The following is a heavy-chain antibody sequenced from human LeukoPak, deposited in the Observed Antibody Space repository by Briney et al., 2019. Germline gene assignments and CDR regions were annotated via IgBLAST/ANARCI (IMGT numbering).Heavy chain of an antibody. V-gene: IGHV1-46*01. CDR2: INPSGGST. CDR1: GYTFTSYY. CDR3: ARHPSWGYYDSSGYYYSWFDY. D-gene: IGHD3-22*01. Sequence: ASVKVSCKASGYTFTSYYMHWVRQAPGQGLEWMGIINPSGGSTSYAQKFQGRVTMTRDMSTSTVYMELSSLKASDTAMYYCARHPSWGYYDSSGYYYSWFDYWGQGTLVTVSS. J-gene: IGHJ4*02.